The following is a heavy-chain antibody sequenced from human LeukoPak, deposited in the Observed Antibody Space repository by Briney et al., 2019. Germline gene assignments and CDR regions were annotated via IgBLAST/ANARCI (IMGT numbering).Heavy chain of an antibody. CDR2: ISYDGSNK. Sequence: SGGSLRLSCAASGFTFSSYGMHWVRRAPGKGLEWVAVISYDGSNKYYADSVKGRFTISRDNSKNTLYLQMNSLRAEDTAVYYCAKDLLFTMVRGVPIGYWGQGTLVTVSS. J-gene: IGHJ4*02. CDR3: AKDLLFTMVRGVPIGY. D-gene: IGHD3-10*01. V-gene: IGHV3-30*18. CDR1: GFTFSSYG.